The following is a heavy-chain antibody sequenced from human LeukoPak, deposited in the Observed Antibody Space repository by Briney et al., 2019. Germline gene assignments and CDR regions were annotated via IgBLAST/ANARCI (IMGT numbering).Heavy chain of an antibody. CDR2: IYYSEST. CDR3: ARAPTFDY. V-gene: IGHV4-59*01. CDR1: GGSISSYY. Sequence: SETLSLTCTVSGGSISSYYWSWIRQPPGKGLEWIGYIYYSESTNYNPSLKSRVTISVDTSKNQFSLKLSSVTAADTAVYYCARAPTFDYWGQGTLVTVSS. J-gene: IGHJ4*02.